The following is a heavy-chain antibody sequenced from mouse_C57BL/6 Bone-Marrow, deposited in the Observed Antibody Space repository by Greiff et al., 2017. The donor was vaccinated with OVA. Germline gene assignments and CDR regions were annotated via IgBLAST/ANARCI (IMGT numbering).Heavy chain of an antibody. CDR1: GYTFTDYY. CDR2: IYPGSGNT. Sequence: VQLQQSGAELVRPGASVKLSCKASGYTFTDYYINWVKQRPGQGLEWIARIYPGSGNTYYNEKFKGKATLTAEKSSSTAYMQLSSLTSEDSAVYFCARYLSTTVVFDYWGQGTTLTVSS. D-gene: IGHD1-1*01. CDR3: ARYLSTTVVFDY. J-gene: IGHJ2*01. V-gene: IGHV1-76*01.